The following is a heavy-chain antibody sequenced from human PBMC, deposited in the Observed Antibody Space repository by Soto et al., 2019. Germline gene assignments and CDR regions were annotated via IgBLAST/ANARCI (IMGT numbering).Heavy chain of an antibody. CDR2: IYHSGST. D-gene: IGHD1-26*01. Sequence: SETLSLTCAVSGGSISSGGYSWSWIRQPPGKGLEWIGYIYHSGSTYYNPSLKSRVTISVDRSKNQFSLKLSSVTAADTAVYYCARDRSSGYFDYWGQGTLVTVSS. CDR1: GGSISSGGYS. J-gene: IGHJ4*02. V-gene: IGHV4-30-2*01. CDR3: ARDRSSGYFDY.